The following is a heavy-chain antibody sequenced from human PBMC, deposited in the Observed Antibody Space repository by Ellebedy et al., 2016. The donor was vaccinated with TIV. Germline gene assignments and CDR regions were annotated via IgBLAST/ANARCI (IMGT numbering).Heavy chain of an antibody. Sequence: AASVKVSCKASGYTFTGYYLHWVRQAPGPGLEWMGWINPNSGGTYYAQKFQSKVTMTRDTSISTVYMELSSLKSDDTAVYYCARWVSGGSGSYYNYFDYWGQGTLVTVSS. CDR2: INPNSGGT. J-gene: IGHJ4*02. CDR3: ARWVSGGSGSYYNYFDY. CDR1: GYTFTGYY. D-gene: IGHD3-10*01. V-gene: IGHV1-2*02.